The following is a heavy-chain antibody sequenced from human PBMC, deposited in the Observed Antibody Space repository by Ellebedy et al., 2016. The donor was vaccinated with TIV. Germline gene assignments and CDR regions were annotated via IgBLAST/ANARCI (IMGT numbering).Heavy chain of an antibody. CDR2: ITTAGDT. V-gene: IGHV3-13*01. CDR1: GFTLGSFD. J-gene: IGHJ4*02. CDR3: ARATGTRYNSNWHDIDY. D-gene: IGHD1-1*01. Sequence: PGGSLRLSCAVSGFTLGSFDIHWVRQATGKGLEWVSGITTAGDTYYRGSVKGRFTVSRENAKNSVYLQMSSLRAGDTAVYYCARATGTRYNSNWHDIDYWGQGTQVTVSS.